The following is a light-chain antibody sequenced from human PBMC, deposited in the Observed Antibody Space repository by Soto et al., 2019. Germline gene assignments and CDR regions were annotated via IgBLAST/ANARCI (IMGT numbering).Light chain of an antibody. CDR2: LTS. CDR1: QAVNTR. CDR3: HQRQSWPRT. J-gene: IGKJ1*01. Sequence: EIVLTQSPATLSSFPGDRVTLSCRASQAVNTRLAWYQHKPGQAPRPLIYLTSNTAAGIPARFSGSGSETDFTLTISDVEPEDFAVYYCHQRQSWPRTFGQGTKVDIK. V-gene: IGKV3-11*01.